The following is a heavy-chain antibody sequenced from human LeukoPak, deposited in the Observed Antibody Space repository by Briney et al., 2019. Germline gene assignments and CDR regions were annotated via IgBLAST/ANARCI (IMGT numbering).Heavy chain of an antibody. CDR1: GFTFSGSA. J-gene: IGHJ4*02. Sequence: GGSMRLSCAASGFTFSGSAMHWVRQASGKGLEWVGRIRSKANSYATAYAASVKGRFTISRDDSKNTAYLQMNSLKTEDTAVYYCTLVWFGELAFDYWGQGTLVTVSS. D-gene: IGHD3-10*01. CDR3: TLVWFGELAFDY. V-gene: IGHV3-73*01. CDR2: IRSKANSYAT.